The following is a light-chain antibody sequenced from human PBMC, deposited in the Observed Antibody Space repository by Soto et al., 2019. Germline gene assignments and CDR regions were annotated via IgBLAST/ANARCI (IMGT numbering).Light chain of an antibody. CDR3: SSFTTIGTWV. CDR2: EVN. V-gene: IGLV2-14*01. CDR1: SSDVGDRNY. Sequence: QSALTQPASVSGSPGQSITMSCTGTSSDVGDRNYVSWYQQHPGKAPKLMIYEVNNRPSGVSNRFSGSKSGNTASLTIPGLQAEDEADYYCSSFTTIGTWVFGGGTKVTVL. J-gene: IGLJ3*02.